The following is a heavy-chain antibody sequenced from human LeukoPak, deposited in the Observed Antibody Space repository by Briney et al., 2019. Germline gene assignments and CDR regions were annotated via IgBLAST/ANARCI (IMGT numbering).Heavy chain of an antibody. J-gene: IGHJ4*02. CDR3: ARVFRGNSCFDY. V-gene: IGHV3-21*01. Sequence: GGSLRLSCAASGFTFSSYSMNWFRQAPGKGLEWVSSISSSSSYIYYADSVKGRFTISRDNAKNSLYLQMNSLSAEDTAVYYCARVFRGNSCFDYWGQGTLVAVSS. CDR2: ISSSSSYI. CDR1: GFTFSSYS. D-gene: IGHD1/OR15-1a*01.